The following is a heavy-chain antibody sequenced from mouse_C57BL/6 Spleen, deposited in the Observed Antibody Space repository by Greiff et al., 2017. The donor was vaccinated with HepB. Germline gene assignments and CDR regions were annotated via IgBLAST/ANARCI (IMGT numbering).Heavy chain of an antibody. J-gene: IGHJ2*01. V-gene: IGHV1-4*01. CDR1: GYTFTSYT. CDR2: INPSSGYT. CDR3: ARGATVVAYYFDY. D-gene: IGHD1-1*01. Sequence: VQLVESGAELARPGASVKMLCKASGYTFTSYTMHWVKQRPGQGLEWIGYINPSSGYTKYNQKFKDKATLTADKSSSTAYMQLSSLTSEDSAVYYCARGATVVAYYFDYWGQGTTLTVSS.